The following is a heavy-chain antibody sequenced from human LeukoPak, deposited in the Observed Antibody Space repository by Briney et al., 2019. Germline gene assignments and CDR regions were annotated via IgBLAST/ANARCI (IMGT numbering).Heavy chain of an antibody. CDR1: GFTFSSYW. V-gene: IGHV3-74*01. CDR2: INSDGSST. Sequence: GGSRRLSCAASGFTFSSYWMHWVRQAPGKGLVWVSRINSDGSSTSYADSVKGRFTISRDNAKNTLYLQMNSLRAEDTAVYYCARDHRGSGSRYYYYYMDVWGKGTTVTISS. CDR3: ARDHRGSGSRYYYYYMDV. D-gene: IGHD3-10*01. J-gene: IGHJ6*03.